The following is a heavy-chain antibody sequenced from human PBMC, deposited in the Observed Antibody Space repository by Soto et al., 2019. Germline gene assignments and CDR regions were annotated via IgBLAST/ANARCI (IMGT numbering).Heavy chain of an antibody. CDR2: IHPADSET. CDR1: GYTFAGGW. D-gene: IGHD2-15*01. V-gene: IGHV5-51*01. CDR3: ARVASPHGLDGGCFHTAWFDH. Sequence: GESLKISCQATGYTFAGGWIGWVRQMPGKGLQWMGIIHPADSETKYSPSFQGQVTISADKSINTAYLQWSSLKASDTAIYYCARVASPHGLDGGCFHTAWFDHLGQGPQV. J-gene: IGHJ5*02.